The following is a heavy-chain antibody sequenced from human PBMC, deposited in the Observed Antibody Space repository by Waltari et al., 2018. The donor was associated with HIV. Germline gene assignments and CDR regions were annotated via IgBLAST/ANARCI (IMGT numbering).Heavy chain of an antibody. J-gene: IGHJ4*02. Sequence: EVQLVESGGGLVKPGGSLRLSCAASGFTFSSYSMNWVRQAPGKGLEWVSSISSIGSYIYYADSVKGRFTSARDNAKNSLYLQMNSLRAEDTDVYYCAGARVVAAYDYWGQGTLVTVSS. V-gene: IGHV3-21*01. D-gene: IGHD2-15*01. CDR2: ISSIGSYI. CDR1: GFTFSSYS. CDR3: AGARVVAAYDY.